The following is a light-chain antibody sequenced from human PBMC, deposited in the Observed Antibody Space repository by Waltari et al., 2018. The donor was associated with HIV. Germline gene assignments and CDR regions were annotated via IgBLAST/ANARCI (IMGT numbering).Light chain of an antibody. J-gene: IGKJ4*01. CDR3: QQSFSIPLT. Sequence: DIQMTQPPSSLSASVGDRVTITCRASQSIRSYLNWYQQKPGKAPKLLFYGTTSLQSGVPSRFSGSGFGTDFTLTVSSLQPEDSATYYCQQSFSIPLTLGGGTKVEIK. V-gene: IGKV1-39*01. CDR1: QSIRSY. CDR2: GTT.